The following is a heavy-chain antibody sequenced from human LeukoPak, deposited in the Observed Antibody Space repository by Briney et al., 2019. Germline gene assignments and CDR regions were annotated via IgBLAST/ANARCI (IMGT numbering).Heavy chain of an antibody. J-gene: IGHJ3*02. CDR2: MNPNSGNT. Sequence: ASVKVSCKASGYTFTSYDINWVRQATGQGLEWMGWMNPNSGNTGYAQKFQGRVTMTRNTSISTAYMELSSLRSEDTAVYYCARGTYYYDCSGYIIRFDHAFDIWGQGTMVTVSS. D-gene: IGHD3-22*01. CDR1: GYTFTSYD. CDR3: ARGTYYYDCSGYIIRFDHAFDI. V-gene: IGHV1-8*01.